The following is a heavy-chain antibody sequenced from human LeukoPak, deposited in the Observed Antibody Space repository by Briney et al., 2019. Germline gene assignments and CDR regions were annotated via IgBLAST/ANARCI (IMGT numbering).Heavy chain of an antibody. CDR1: GGSFSGYY. CDR3: ARDPLAVAGIDAFDI. Sequence: KASETLSLTCAVYGGSFSGYYWSWIRQPPGKGLEWIGEINHSGSTNYNPSLKSRVTISVDTSKNQFSLKLSSVTAADTAVYYCARDPLAVAGIDAFDIWGQGTMVTVSS. CDR2: INHSGST. V-gene: IGHV4-34*01. D-gene: IGHD6-19*01. J-gene: IGHJ3*02.